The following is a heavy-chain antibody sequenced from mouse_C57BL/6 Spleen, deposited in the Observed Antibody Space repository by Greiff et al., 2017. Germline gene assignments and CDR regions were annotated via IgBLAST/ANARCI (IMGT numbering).Heavy chain of an antibody. V-gene: IGHV1-42*01. CDR1: GYSFTGYY. Sequence: EVQLQQSGPELVKPGASVKISCKASGYSFTGYYMNWVKQSPEKSLEWIGEINPSTGGTTYNQKFKAKATLTVDKSSSTAYMQLKSLTSEDSAVYYCARSDSNPFAYWGQGTLVTVSA. CDR3: ARSDSNPFAY. CDR2: INPSTGGT. J-gene: IGHJ3*01. D-gene: IGHD2-5*01.